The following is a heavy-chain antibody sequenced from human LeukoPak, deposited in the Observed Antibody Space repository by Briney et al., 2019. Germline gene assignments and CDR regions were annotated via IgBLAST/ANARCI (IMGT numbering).Heavy chain of an antibody. J-gene: IGHJ6*03. D-gene: IGHD2-2*01. CDR1: GGSISNLNYY. V-gene: IGHV4-39*01. CDR3: ARLPTCCSGTSCSGYYYYYYMDV. Sequence: PSETLSLTCTVSGGSISNLNYYWGWIRQPPGKGLEWIGTVFYSGTTYYNPSLKSRLTISVDTSKNQFSLRLSSVTAADTAVYYCARLPTCCSGTSCSGYYYYYYMDVWGKGTTVTVSS. CDR2: VFYSGTT.